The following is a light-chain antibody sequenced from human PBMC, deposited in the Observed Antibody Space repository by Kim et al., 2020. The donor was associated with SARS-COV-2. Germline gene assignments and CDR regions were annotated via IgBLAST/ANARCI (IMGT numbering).Light chain of an antibody. J-gene: IGLJ3*02. V-gene: IGLV3-9*01. Sequence: SYELTQPLSVSVALGQTARITCGGNNIGSKNVHWYQQKPGQAPVLVIYRDSNRPSGIPERFSGSNSGNTATLTISRAQAGDEADYYCQVWDSSTAVFGGGTMLTVL. CDR3: QVWDSSTAV. CDR1: NIGSKN. CDR2: RDS.